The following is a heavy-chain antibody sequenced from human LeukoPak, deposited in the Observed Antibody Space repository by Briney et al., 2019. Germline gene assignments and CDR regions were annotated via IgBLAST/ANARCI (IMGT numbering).Heavy chain of an antibody. D-gene: IGHD2-2*01. J-gene: IGHJ5*02. CDR2: VYHDGTT. V-gene: IGHV4-59*01. CDR3: ARGSTSPFGP. Sequence: SETLSLTCTVSGASISSYYWSWIRQSPGKGLEWIGYVYHDGTTNYNPPLKSRVTISIDTSQNQFSLSLSAVAASDPALYYCARGSTSPFGPWGQGTLVTVSS. CDR1: GASISSYY.